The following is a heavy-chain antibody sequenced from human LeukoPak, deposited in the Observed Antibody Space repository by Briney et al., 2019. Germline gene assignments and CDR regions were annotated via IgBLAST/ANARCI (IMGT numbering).Heavy chain of an antibody. Sequence: GGSLRLSCAASGFTVSSDYMSWVRQAPGKGLEWVSGISGSAASTHYADSVKGRFTISRDNSKNTLYLQMNSLRAEDTAVYYCARILGYSSSFDYWGQGTLVTVSS. D-gene: IGHD6-13*01. J-gene: IGHJ4*02. CDR2: ISGSAAST. CDR3: ARILGYSSSFDY. V-gene: IGHV3-23*01. CDR1: GFTVSSDY.